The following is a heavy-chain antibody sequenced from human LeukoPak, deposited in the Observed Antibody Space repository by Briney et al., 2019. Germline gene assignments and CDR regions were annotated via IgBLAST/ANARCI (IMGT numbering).Heavy chain of an antibody. V-gene: IGHV4-39*01. CDR3: ARHKLGIAVAGPWDY. CDR2: IYYSGST. Sequence: SETLSLTCTVSGGSISSSSYYWGWIRQPPGKGLEWIGSIYYSGSTYYNPSLKSRVPISVDTSKNQFSLKLSPVTAADTAVYYCARHKLGIAVAGPWDYWGQGTLVTVSS. J-gene: IGHJ4*02. CDR1: GGSISSSSYY. D-gene: IGHD6-19*01.